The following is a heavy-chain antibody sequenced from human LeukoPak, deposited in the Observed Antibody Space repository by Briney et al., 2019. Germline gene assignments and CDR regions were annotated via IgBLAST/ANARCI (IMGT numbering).Heavy chain of an antibody. CDR3: AIKFGVGATTYSPD. CDR2: ISGSGGST. Sequence: QAGGSLRLSCAASGFTFSSYGMSWVRQAPGKGLEWVSAISGSGGSTYYADSVKGRFTISRDNSKNTLYLQMNSLRAEDTAVYYCAIKFGVGATTYSPDWGQGTLVTVSS. D-gene: IGHD1-26*01. V-gene: IGHV3-23*01. J-gene: IGHJ4*02. CDR1: GFTFSSYG.